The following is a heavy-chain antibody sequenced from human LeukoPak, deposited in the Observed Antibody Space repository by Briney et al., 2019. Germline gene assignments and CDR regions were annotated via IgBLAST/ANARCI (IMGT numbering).Heavy chain of an antibody. CDR3: AKERTVVTRDFDY. D-gene: IGHD4-23*01. CDR1: GGSISSSS. CDR2: ISSSSSYI. V-gene: IGHV3-21*04. J-gene: IGHJ4*02. Sequence: ETLSLTCTVSGGSISSSSYYWGWIRQPPGKGLEWVSSISSSSSYIYYADSVKGRFTISRDNAKNSLYLQMNSLRAEDTAVYYCAKERTVVTRDFDYWGQGTLVTVSS.